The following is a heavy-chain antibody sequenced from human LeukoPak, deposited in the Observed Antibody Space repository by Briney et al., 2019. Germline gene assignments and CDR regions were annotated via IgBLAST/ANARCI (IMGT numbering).Heavy chain of an antibody. Sequence: SETLSLTCTVSGGSISSYYWSWIRQPPGKGLEWIGYIYYSGSTNYNPSLKSRVTISVDTSKNQFSLKLSSVTAADTAVYYCARGLSYYYPFYYYYMDVWGKGTTVTVSS. CDR3: ARGLSYYYPFYYYYMDV. V-gene: IGHV4-59*12. J-gene: IGHJ6*03. CDR1: GGSISSYY. D-gene: IGHD3-22*01. CDR2: IYYSGST.